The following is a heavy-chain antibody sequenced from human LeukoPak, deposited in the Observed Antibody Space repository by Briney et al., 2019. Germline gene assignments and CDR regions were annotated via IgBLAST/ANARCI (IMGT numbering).Heavy chain of an antibody. CDR1: GFTFSSYA. CDR3: ARDFTTNYYDSRDSP. CDR2: ISNSDGST. Sequence: GGSLRLSCAASGFTFSSYAMSWVRQAPGKGLEWVSTISNSDGSTYYADSVKGRFTISRDNSENTLYLQMNSLRAEDTAVYYCARDFTTNYYDSRDSPWGQGTLVTVSS. V-gene: IGHV3-23*01. D-gene: IGHD3-22*01. J-gene: IGHJ5*02.